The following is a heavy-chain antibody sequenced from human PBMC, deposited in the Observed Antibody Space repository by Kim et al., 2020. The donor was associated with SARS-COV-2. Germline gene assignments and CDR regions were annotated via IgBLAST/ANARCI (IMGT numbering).Heavy chain of an antibody. CDR3: ARERVAAAGRVFDY. V-gene: IGHV6-1*01. Sequence: SQTLSLTCAISGDSVSSNSAVWNWLRQSPSRGLEWLGRTYYRSKWSNDYAVSVKRRITINPDTSKNQFSLQLNSVTPEDTAVYYCARERVAAAGRVFDYWGQGTLVTVSS. CDR1: GDSVSSNSAV. D-gene: IGHD6-13*01. J-gene: IGHJ4*02. CDR2: TYYRSKWSN.